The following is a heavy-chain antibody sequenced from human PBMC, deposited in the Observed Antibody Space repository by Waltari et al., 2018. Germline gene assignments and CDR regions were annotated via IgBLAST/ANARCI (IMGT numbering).Heavy chain of an antibody. V-gene: IGHV3-23*01. J-gene: IGHJ4*02. CDR2: ISGSGGST. D-gene: IGHD6-19*01. Sequence: EVRLLESGGGLVPPGGSLRLSCSASGFTFRRSTMSWVRQAPGRGLEWVSAISGSGGSTDYADSVTGRFTISRDNSKNTLYLQMNSLRAEDTAVYYCAKVLQWLVGHFDYWGQGTLVTVSS. CDR1: GFTFRRST. CDR3: AKVLQWLVGHFDY.